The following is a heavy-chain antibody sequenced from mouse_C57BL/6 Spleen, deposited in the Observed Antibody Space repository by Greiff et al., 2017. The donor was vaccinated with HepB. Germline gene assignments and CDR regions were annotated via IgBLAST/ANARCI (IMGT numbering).Heavy chain of an antibody. CDR3: ARHTTTVPYYAMDY. CDR2: ISSGGSYT. V-gene: IGHV5-6*01. J-gene: IGHJ4*01. Sequence: EVQVVESGGDLVKPGGSLKLSCAASGFTFSSYGMSWVRQTPDKRLEWVATISSGGSYTYYPDSVKGRFPISRDNAKNTLYLQMSSLKSEDTAMYYCARHTTTVPYYAMDYWGQGTSVTVSS. CDR1: GFTFSSYG. D-gene: IGHD1-1*01.